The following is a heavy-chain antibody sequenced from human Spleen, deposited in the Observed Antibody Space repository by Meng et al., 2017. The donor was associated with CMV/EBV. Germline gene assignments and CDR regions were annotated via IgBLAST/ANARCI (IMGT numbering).Heavy chain of an antibody. Sequence: GGSLRLSCAASGFTFSSYAIHWVRQAPGKGLEWVAVISYDGSNKYYADSVKGRFTISRDNSKNTLYLQMNSLRPEDTAVYYCERVPGVGMSFYYGLDVWGRGTTVTVSS. J-gene: IGHJ6*02. V-gene: IGHV3-30*04. CDR1: GFTFSSYA. CDR3: ERVPGVGMSFYYGLDV. D-gene: IGHD3-3*01. CDR2: ISYDGSNK.